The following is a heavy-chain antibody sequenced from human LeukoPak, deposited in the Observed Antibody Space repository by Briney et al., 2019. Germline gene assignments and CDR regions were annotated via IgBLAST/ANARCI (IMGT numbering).Heavy chain of an antibody. CDR1: GYTFTSYA. CDR3: ARVPSSWYFGEDWFDP. V-gene: IGHV7-4-1*02. Sequence: ASVKVSCKAFGYTFTSYAMNWVRQASGQGLEWMGWINTNTGNPTYAQGFTGRFVFSLDTSVSTAYLQISSLKAEDTAVYYCARVPSSWYFGEDWFDPWGQGTLVTVSS. CDR2: INTNTGNP. J-gene: IGHJ5*02. D-gene: IGHD6-13*01.